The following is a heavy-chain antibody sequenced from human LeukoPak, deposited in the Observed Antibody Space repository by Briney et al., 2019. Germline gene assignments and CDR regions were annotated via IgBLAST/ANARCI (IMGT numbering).Heavy chain of an antibody. D-gene: IGHD4-17*01. CDR2: VDPEDGET. CDR1: GYTFTDYY. CDR3: ATLCRVYGDYPFDY. Sequence: ASVKISXKVSGYTFTDYYMHWVQQAPGTGLEWMGLVDPEDGETIYAEKFQGRVTITADTSTDTAYMELSSLRSEDTAVYYCATLCRVYGDYPFDYWGQGTLVTVSS. V-gene: IGHV1-69-2*01. J-gene: IGHJ4*02.